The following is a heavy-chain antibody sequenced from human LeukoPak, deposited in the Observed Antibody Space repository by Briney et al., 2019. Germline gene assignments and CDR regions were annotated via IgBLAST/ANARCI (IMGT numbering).Heavy chain of an antibody. D-gene: IGHD6-13*01. V-gene: IGHV1-24*01. J-gene: IGHJ6*02. CDR2: FDPEDGET. CDR3: ATGAAAGTGRAYYYYYGMDV. CDR1: GYTLTELS. Sequence: ASVKVSCKVSGYTLTELSMHWVRQAPGKGLEWMGGFDPEDGETIYAQKFQGRVTMTEDTSTDTAYMELSSMRSEDTVVYYCATGAAAGTGRAYYYYYGMDVWGQGTTVTVSS.